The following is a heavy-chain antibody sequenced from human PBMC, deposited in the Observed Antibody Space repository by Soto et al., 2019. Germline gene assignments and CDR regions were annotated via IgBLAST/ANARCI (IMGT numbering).Heavy chain of an antibody. J-gene: IGHJ4*02. D-gene: IGHD3-9*01. CDR2: ISGSGGST. Sequence: GGSLRLSCAASGFTFSSYAMSWVRQAPGKGLEWVSAISGSGGSTYYADSVKGRFTISRDNSKNTLYLQMNSLRAEDTAVYYCAKYVYYDILTGYYYFDYWGQGTLVTVSS. V-gene: IGHV3-23*01. CDR3: AKYVYYDILTGYYYFDY. CDR1: GFTFSSYA.